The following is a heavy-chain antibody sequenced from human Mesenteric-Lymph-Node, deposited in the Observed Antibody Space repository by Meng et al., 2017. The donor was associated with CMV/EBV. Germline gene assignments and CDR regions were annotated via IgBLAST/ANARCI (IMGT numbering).Heavy chain of an antibody. CDR2: MNPNSGNT. J-gene: IGHJ4*02. CDR3: ARSRHPSNSDCALRGPEY. CDR1: YTFTSYD. D-gene: IGHD2-21*02. V-gene: IGHV1-8*01. Sequence: YTFTSYDINWVRQATGQGLEWMGWMNPNSGNTGFAQKFQGRITMTRDTSISTAYMELSSLRSEDTAVYFCARSRHPSNSDCALRGPEYWGQGTLVTVSS.